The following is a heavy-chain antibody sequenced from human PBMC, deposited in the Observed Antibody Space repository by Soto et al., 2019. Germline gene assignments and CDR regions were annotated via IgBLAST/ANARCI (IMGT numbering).Heavy chain of an antibody. CDR1: GYSFTEYH. CDR3: ARGDYTDCSDGACAFFYTDDMDV. CDR2: LNPKGGGT. J-gene: IGHJ6*02. D-gene: IGHD3-3*01. V-gene: IGHV1-2*04. Sequence: ASVKVSCKASGYSFTEYHIDWVRQAPGQGLECLGRLNPKGGGTSTAQKFQGWVTMTTXTXXSXXXMXLXRLTSDXTAIYCCARGDYTDCSDGACAFFYTDDMDVWG.